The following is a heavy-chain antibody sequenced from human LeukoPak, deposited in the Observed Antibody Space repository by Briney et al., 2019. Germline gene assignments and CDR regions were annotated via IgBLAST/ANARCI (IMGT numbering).Heavy chain of an antibody. CDR2: ISYDGSNK. CDR3: ARDLIKAASRGWYYDRVSSWFDP. D-gene: IGHD6-19*01. CDR1: GFTFSSYA. Sequence: HSGRSLRLSCAASGFTFSSYAMHWVRQAPGKGLEWVAVISYDGSNKYYADSVKGRFTISRDNSKNTLYLQMNSLRAEDTAVYYCARDLIKAASRGWYYDRVSSWFDPWGQGTLVTVSS. J-gene: IGHJ5*02. V-gene: IGHV3-30-3*01.